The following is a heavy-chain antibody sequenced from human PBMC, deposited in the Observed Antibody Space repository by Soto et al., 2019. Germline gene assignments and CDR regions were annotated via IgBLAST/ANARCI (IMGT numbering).Heavy chain of an antibody. J-gene: IGHJ4*02. D-gene: IGHD3-10*01. Sequence: QVQLQESGPGLVKPSETLSLTCAVSRGSIGSYYWNWIRQPPGKGLEWIGYVYYTGNNDYNPSLRSRVTISVDTSKNQFSLRLSSVTAADTAIYYCARASGTYYDRHFDYWGQGALVTVSS. V-gene: IGHV4-59*01. CDR1: RGSIGSYY. CDR3: ARASGTYYDRHFDY. CDR2: VYYTGNN.